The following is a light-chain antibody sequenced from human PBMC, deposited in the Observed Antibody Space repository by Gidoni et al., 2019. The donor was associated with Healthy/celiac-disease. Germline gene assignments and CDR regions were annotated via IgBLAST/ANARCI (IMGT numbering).Light chain of an antibody. Sequence: EIVMTQSPATLSGSPGEIATLSCRASQSVSSNLAWYQPKPGQAPRLLIYGASTRATGIPARFSGSGSGTEFTLTISSLQSEDFAVYYCQQYNNWPWTFGQGTKVEIK. J-gene: IGKJ1*01. V-gene: IGKV3-15*01. CDR2: GAS. CDR1: QSVSSN. CDR3: QQYNNWPWT.